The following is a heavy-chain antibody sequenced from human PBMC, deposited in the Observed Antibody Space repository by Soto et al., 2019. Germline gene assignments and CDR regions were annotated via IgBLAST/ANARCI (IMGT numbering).Heavy chain of an antibody. CDR3: VKSRGGNNFDFFD. CDR2: VRGNGDPP. J-gene: IGHJ4*02. CDR1: GFTFSSYA. Sequence: GGSLRLSCSASGFTFSSYAMHWVRQAPGKGLEYVSGVRGNGDPPFYADSVKGRFTISRDNSKNTLYLQMSSLSADDTAVYYCVKSRGGNNFDFFDWGQGALVTVS. V-gene: IGHV3-64D*06. D-gene: IGHD5-12*01.